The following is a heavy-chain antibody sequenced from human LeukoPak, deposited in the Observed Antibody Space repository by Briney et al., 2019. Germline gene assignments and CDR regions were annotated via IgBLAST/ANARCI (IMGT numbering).Heavy chain of an antibody. Sequence: GGSLRLSCAASGFTFSSYWMSWVRQAPGKGLGWVANIKQDGSEKYYVDSVKGRFTISRDNAKNSLYLQMNSLRAKDTAVYYCARIHRDGYNLDYWGQGTLVTVSS. V-gene: IGHV3-7*01. D-gene: IGHD5-12*01. CDR2: IKQDGSEK. CDR3: ARIHRDGYNLDY. CDR1: GFTFSSYW. J-gene: IGHJ4*02.